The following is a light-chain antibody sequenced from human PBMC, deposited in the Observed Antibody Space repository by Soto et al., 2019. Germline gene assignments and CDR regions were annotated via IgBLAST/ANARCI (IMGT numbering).Light chain of an antibody. CDR2: DVT. J-gene: IGLJ1*01. Sequence: QPVLTQPRSVSGSPSQSVPFSCNRNNSDVGGYTYVSWYQQHPGKAPKLIIYDVTERPSGVPARFSGSKSGNTASLTISGLQAEDEADYYCCSYAGSYTYVFGTGTKVTVL. CDR1: NSDVGGYTY. V-gene: IGLV2-11*01. CDR3: CSYAGSYTYV.